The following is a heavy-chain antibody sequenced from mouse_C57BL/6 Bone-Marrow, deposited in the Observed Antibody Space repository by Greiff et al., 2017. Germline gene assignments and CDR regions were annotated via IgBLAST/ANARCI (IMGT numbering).Heavy chain of an antibody. CDR1: GYTFTSYW. J-gene: IGHJ1*03. Sequence: QVQLQQPGAELVMPGASVKLSCKASGYTFTSYWMHWVKQRPGQGLEWIGEIDPSDSYTNYNQKFKGKSTLTVDQSSSTAYMQLSSLTSEDSAVYYCAREGTYYGSRGWYFDVWGTGTTVTVSS. V-gene: IGHV1-69*01. D-gene: IGHD1-1*01. CDR2: IDPSDSYT. CDR3: AREGTYYGSRGWYFDV.